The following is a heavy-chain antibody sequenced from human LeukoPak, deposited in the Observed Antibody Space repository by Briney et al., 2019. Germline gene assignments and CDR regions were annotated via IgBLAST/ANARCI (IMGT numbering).Heavy chain of an antibody. Sequence: SETLSLTCTVSGYSISSGYYWGWIRQPPGKGLEWIGSIYESGSTYYNPSLKSRVTISVDTSKNQFSLKLSSVTAADTAVYYCAREYYYDSSGYWTFDIWGQGTMVTVSS. V-gene: IGHV4-38-2*02. CDR2: IYESGST. CDR3: AREYYYDSSGYWTFDI. D-gene: IGHD3-22*01. CDR1: GYSISSGYY. J-gene: IGHJ3*02.